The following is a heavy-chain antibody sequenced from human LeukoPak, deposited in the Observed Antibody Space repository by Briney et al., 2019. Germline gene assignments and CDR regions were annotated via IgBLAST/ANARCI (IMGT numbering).Heavy chain of an antibody. CDR2: INTNTGNP. CDR3: ARDGAVLRYFDWLYLWYYFDY. D-gene: IGHD3-9*01. Sequence: ASVKVSCKASGYTFTTYAMSWVRQAPGQGLEWMGWINTNTGNPTYAQGFTGRFVFSLDTSVSTAYLQISSLKAEDTAVYYCARDGAVLRYFDWLYLWYYFDYWGQGTLVTVSS. J-gene: IGHJ4*02. V-gene: IGHV7-4-1*02. CDR1: GYTFTTYA.